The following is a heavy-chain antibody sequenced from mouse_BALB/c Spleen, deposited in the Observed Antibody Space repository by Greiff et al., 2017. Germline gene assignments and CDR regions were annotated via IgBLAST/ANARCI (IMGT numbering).Heavy chain of an antibody. CDR1: GFSFTRHG. CDR3: ARDYYGYDGPSPFAY. D-gene: IGHD2-2*01. CDR2: IWAGGST. V-gene: IGHV2-9*02. J-gene: IGHJ3*01. Sequence: GKPMESGTGLVAPSPSLSITCHVFGFSFTRHGFPLVRPPPGKGLEWLGVIWAGGSTNYNSALMSRLSISKDNSKSQVFLKMNSLQTDDTAMYYCARDYYGYDGPSPFAYWGQGTLVTVSA.